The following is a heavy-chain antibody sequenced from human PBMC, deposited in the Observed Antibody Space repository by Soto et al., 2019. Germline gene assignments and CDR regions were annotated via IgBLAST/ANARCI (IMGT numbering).Heavy chain of an antibody. CDR3: ASAGDYGSAFDI. J-gene: IGHJ3*02. CDR1: GFSFSRRA. D-gene: IGHD3-16*01. Sequence: PGGSLRLSCSASGFSFSRRAMHWVRQAPGKGLEWVAVVSFDGNDENIAESVRGRFSISRDNAKKTLYLEMESLRADDTAIYFCASAGDYGSAFDIWGQGTAVTVSS. V-gene: IGHV3-30*03. CDR2: VSFDGNDE.